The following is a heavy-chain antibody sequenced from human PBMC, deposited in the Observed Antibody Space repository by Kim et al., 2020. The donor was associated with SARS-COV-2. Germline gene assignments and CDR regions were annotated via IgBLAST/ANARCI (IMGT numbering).Heavy chain of an antibody. CDR1: GGSISSGDYY. D-gene: IGHD2-21*01. V-gene: IGHV4-30-4*01. CDR3: ASYIRRSGGEDRYFDY. CDR2: IYYSGST. Sequence: SETLSLTCTVSGGSISSGDYYWNWIRQPPGKGLEWIGYIYYSGSTYYNPSLKSRVTISLDTSKNQFSLRLSSVTAADTAVYFCASYIRRSGGEDRYFDYWGQGTLVPVSS. J-gene: IGHJ4*02.